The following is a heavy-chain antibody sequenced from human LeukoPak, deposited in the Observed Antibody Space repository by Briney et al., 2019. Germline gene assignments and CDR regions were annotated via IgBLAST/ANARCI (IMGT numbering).Heavy chain of an antibody. V-gene: IGHV4-59*08. CDR2: ISETGST. D-gene: IGHD1-26*01. J-gene: IGHJ6*03. Sequence: SETLSLTCAVSGGSIRSYNWNWIRQPPGKGLEWIGYISETGSTNYNSSLENRVTLSLDTSKSQISLNLRSATVADTAVYYCARQDALGKFPPPYYLDVWGKGTAVIVS. CDR1: GGSIRSYN. CDR3: ARQDALGKFPPPYYLDV.